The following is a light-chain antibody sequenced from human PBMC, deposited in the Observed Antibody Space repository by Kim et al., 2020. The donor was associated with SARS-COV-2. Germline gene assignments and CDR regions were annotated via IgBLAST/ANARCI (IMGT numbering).Light chain of an antibody. CDR2: DVS. V-gene: IGLV2-14*04. Sequence: GHSITISCTGSSSDVGGYNCVSWYQRYPGKAPKLKIYDVSNRPSGVSDRFSGSKSVNTASLTISGLQSEDEADYYCSSYTSSNSYVFGTGTKVTVL. J-gene: IGLJ1*01. CDR1: SSDVGGYNC. CDR3: SSYTSSNSYV.